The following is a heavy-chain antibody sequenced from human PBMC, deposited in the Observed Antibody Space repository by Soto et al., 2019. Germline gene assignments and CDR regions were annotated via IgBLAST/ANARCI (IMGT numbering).Heavy chain of an antibody. CDR3: ARPSKYSSSSPFDY. V-gene: IGHV1-69*02. Sequence: QVQLVQSGAEVKKPGSSVKVSCKASGGTFSSYTISWVRQAPGQGLEWMGRIIPILGIANYAQKFQGRVTITADKSTSTAYMELSSLGSEDTAVYYCARPSKYSSSSPFDYWGQGTLVTVSS. J-gene: IGHJ4*02. CDR2: IIPILGIA. D-gene: IGHD6-6*01. CDR1: GGTFSSYT.